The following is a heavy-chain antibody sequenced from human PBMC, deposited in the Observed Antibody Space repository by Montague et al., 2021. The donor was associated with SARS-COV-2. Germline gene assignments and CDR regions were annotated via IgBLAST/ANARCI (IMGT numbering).Heavy chain of an antibody. Sequence: PALVKPTQTLTLTCTFSGFSLSTSGMCVSWIRQPPGKALEWLARIDWDDDKYYNTSLKTRLTISKDTSKNQVVLTMTNMDPVDTATYYCARVSSSWSQDYYYYMDVWGKGTTVTVSS. D-gene: IGHD6-13*01. CDR3: ARVSSSWSQDYYYYMDV. CDR2: IDWDDDK. V-gene: IGHV2-70*11. CDR1: GFSLSTSGMC. J-gene: IGHJ6*03.